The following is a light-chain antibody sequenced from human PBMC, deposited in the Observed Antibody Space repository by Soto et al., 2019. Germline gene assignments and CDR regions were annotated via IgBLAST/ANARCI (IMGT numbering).Light chain of an antibody. CDR2: DAS. Sequence: EIVLTQSPATLSLSPGERATLSCRASQSVSNYLAWYQQKPGQAPRLLMYDASNRATGIPARFSGSGSGTDFTLTISSLEHEDFAVYYCQQRSNWPITFGQGTRLEIK. CDR3: QQRSNWPIT. CDR1: QSVSNY. J-gene: IGKJ5*01. V-gene: IGKV3-11*01.